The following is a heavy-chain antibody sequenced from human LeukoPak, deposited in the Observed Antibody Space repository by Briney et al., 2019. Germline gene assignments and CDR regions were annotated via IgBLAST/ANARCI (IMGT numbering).Heavy chain of an antibody. J-gene: IGHJ4*02. CDR2: ISYDGSNK. CDR3: ARAPPSDSSGWYGPFDY. V-gene: IGHV3-30-3*01. Sequence: PGGSLRLSCAASGLTFSSYAMHWVRQAPGKGLGWAAVISYDGSNKYYADSVKGRFTISRDNSKNTLYLQMNSLRAEDTAVYYCARAPPSDSSGWYGPFDYWGQGTLVTVSS. D-gene: IGHD6-19*01. CDR1: GLTFSSYA.